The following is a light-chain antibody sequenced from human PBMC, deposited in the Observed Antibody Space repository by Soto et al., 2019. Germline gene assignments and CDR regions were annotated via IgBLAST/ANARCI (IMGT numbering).Light chain of an antibody. CDR2: DAS. J-gene: IGKJ1*01. CDR1: QSVGNY. V-gene: IGKV3-11*01. Sequence: EIVLTQSPATLSLSPGERATLSCRASQSVGNYLAWYQQKPGQAPRLLIYDASNRATDIPARFSGSGSGTDFTLTISSLEPEDFAVYYCHQRGNGPPWTFGQGTKVDIK. CDR3: HQRGNGPPWT.